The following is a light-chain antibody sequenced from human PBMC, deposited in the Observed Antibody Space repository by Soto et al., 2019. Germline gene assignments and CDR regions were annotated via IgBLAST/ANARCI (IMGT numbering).Light chain of an antibody. CDR3: QSFDRGPSGVYV. J-gene: IGLJ1*01. CDR2: GNN. V-gene: IGLV1-40*01. Sequence: VLTQPPSVSGAPGQRVTISCSGSSANIGAGYAVHWFQQLPGIAPKLLIFGNNNRPSGVPDRFSGSKSGPFALLAITGLQAEDEGDYYCQSFDRGPSGVYVFGTGTKVTVL. CDR1: SANIGAGYA.